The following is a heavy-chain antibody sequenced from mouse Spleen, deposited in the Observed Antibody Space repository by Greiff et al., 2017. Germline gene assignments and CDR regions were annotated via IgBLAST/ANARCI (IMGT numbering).Heavy chain of an antibody. D-gene: IGHD1-2*01. CDR3: ARSYGYYRDYYAMDY. CDR2: IDPANGNT. V-gene: IGHV14-3*02. CDR1: GFNIKDTY. Sequence: EVKLMESGAELVKPGASVKLSCTASGFNIKDTYMHWVKQRPEQGLEWIGRIDPANGNTKYDPKFQGKATITADTSSNTAYLQLSSLTSEDTAVYYCARSYGYYRDYYAMDYWGQGTSVTVSS. J-gene: IGHJ4*01.